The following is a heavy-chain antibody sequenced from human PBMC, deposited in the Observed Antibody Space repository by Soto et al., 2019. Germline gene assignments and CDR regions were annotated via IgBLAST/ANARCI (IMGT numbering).Heavy chain of an antibody. V-gene: IGHV1-3*01. CDR2: INAGNGNT. CDR3: ARDSSWYHYYYGMDA. CDR1: GYTLTSYA. Sequence: ASVKVSCKASGYTLTSYAVHWVRQAPGQRLEWMGWINAGNGNTKYSQKFQGRVTITRDTSASTAYMELSSLRSEDTAVYYCARDSSWYHYYYGMDAWGQGTTVTVSS. D-gene: IGHD6-13*01. J-gene: IGHJ6*02.